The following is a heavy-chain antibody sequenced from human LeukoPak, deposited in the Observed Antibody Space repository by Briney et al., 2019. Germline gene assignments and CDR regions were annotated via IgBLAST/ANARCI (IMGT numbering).Heavy chain of an antibody. Sequence: SVKVSCKASGGTFSSYAISWVRQAPGQGLEWMGGIIPIFGTANYAQKLQGRVTMTTDTSTSTAYMELRSLRSDDTAVYYCARGFVVDPWGQGTLVTVSS. CDR1: GGTFSSYA. J-gene: IGHJ5*02. V-gene: IGHV1-69*05. D-gene: IGHD2-15*01. CDR2: IIPIFGTA. CDR3: ARGFVVDP.